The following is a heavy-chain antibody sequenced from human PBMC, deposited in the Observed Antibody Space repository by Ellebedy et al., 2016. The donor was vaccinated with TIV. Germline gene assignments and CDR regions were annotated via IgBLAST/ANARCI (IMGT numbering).Heavy chain of an antibody. Sequence: ASVKVSXKASGYTFTSYGISWVRQAPGQGLEWMGWISAYNGNTNYAQKLQGRVTMTTDTSTSTAYMELRSLRSDDTAVYYCARDLEDGYNYELWGQGTLVTVSS. CDR3: ARDLEDGYNYEL. CDR2: ISAYNGNT. V-gene: IGHV1-18*01. J-gene: IGHJ4*02. CDR1: GYTFTSYG. D-gene: IGHD5-24*01.